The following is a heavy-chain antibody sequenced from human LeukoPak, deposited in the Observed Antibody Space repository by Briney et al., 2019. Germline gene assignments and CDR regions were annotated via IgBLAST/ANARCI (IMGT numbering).Heavy chain of an antibody. J-gene: IGHJ4*02. CDR3: AGEPIVTAGIVGYY. V-gene: IGHV3-7*01. CDR1: GFTFSVYW. Sequence: GGSLRLSCAASGFTFSVYWMSWVRQAPGKGLEWVANIKEDGSEQYYVDSVKGRFTISRDNAKNSLYLQMNSLRAEDTAVYYCAGEPIVTAGIVGYYWGQGTLATVSS. D-gene: IGHD2-2*01. CDR2: IKEDGSEQ.